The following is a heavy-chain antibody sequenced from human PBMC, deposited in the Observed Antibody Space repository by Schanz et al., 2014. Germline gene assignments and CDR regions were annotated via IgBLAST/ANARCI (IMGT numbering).Heavy chain of an antibody. CDR3: AKELRPGTERPRGSFDY. Sequence: EVQLVESGGGLVQPGGSLRLSCAASGFSVSSNFMTWVRQAPGKGLEWVSLIYSGGDTNYAGSVKGRFTISRDNSKNTLSLQMNSLRAEDTAVYYCAKELRPGTERPRGSFDYWGQGTLVTVSS. J-gene: IGHJ4*02. V-gene: IGHV3-66*01. CDR1: GFSVSSNF. D-gene: IGHD1-26*01. CDR2: IYSGGDT.